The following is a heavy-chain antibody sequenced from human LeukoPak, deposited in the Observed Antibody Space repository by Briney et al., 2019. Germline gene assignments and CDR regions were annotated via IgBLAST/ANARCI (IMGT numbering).Heavy chain of an antibody. J-gene: IGHJ5*02. CDR3: VRGVGVSRFNYLDP. CDR1: GFTFSSFG. Sequence: PGGSLGLSCAASGFTFSSFGMHWVRQAPGKGLEWVAVIWYDASNKYYADSVKGRFTISRDNSKNTLYLQMNSLRDDDTAVYYCVRGVGVSRFNYLDPWGQGTLVIVSS. CDR2: IWYDASNK. V-gene: IGHV3-33*01. D-gene: IGHD1-7*01.